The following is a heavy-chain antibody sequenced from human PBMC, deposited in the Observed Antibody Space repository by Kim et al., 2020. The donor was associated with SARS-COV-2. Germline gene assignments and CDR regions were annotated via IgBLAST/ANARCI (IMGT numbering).Heavy chain of an antibody. CDR2: T. Sequence: TYYADSVKGRFTISRDNSKNTLYLQINSLRAEDTAVYYCAQEYYYGSGCPYWGQGSLVTVSS. J-gene: IGHJ4*02. V-gene: IGHV3-23*01. D-gene: IGHD3-10*01. CDR3: AQEYYYGSGCPY.